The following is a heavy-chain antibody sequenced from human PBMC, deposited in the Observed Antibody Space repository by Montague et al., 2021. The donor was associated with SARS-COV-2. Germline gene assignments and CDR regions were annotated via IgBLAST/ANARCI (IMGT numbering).Heavy chain of an antibody. D-gene: IGHD6-19*01. V-gene: IGHV4-39*01. CDR3: ARRESGWFDAFDI. CDR2: VHYSGTT. J-gene: IGHJ3*02. CDR1: GGSISRSSYY. Sequence: SETLSLTCSVSGGSISRSSYYWDWTRQPPGKGLEWIVSVHYSGTTYYNPSLESRVTISVDTSNNQFSVKLTSVTAADTAVYFCARRESGWFDAFDIWGRGTMVTVSS.